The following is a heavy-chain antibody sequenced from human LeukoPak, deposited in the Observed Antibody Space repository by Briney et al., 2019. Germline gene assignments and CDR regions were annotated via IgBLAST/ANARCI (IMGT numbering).Heavy chain of an antibody. J-gene: IGHJ4*02. V-gene: IGHV1-46*01. Sequence: ASVKVSCKASGYSFTSNYIHWVRQAPGQGLEWMGMIYPRDGSTSYAQRFQDRVTVTRDTSTSTVHMELSGLRSEDTAVYYCARDQEGFDYWGQGTQVTVSS. CDR3: ARDQEGFDY. CDR1: GYSFTSNY. CDR2: IYPRDGST.